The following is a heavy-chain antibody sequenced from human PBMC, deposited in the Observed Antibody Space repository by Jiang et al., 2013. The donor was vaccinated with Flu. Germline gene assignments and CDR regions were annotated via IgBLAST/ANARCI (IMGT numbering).Heavy chain of an antibody. J-gene: IGHJ4*02. CDR3: ARAAGTYDILTGYYNVLYYFDY. D-gene: IGHD3-9*01. Sequence: SQTLSLTCAISGDSVSSNSAAWNWIRQSPSRGLEWLGRTYYRSKWYNDYAESVKSRITINPDTSKNQFSLQLNSVTPEDTAVYYCARAAGTYDILTGYYNVLYYFDYWGQGTLVTVSS. CDR2: TYYRSKWYN. V-gene: IGHV6-1*01. CDR1: GDSVSSNSAA.